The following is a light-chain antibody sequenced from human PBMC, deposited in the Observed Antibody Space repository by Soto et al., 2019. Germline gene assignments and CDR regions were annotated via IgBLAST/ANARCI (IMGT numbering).Light chain of an antibody. Sequence: ENVLTQSPGTLSLSPGERATPSCRASQSVSTSYLAWYQQKPGQALRLLIDDASRRATGIPDRFSDSGSGTDFPLTISRLETEDFAVYHCQQYGRSPRTFGQGTKVEIK. CDR2: DAS. V-gene: IGKV3-20*01. J-gene: IGKJ1*01. CDR1: QSVSTSY. CDR3: QQYGRSPRT.